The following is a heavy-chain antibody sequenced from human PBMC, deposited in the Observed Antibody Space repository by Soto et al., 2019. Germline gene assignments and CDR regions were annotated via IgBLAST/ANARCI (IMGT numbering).Heavy chain of an antibody. CDR2: ISYDGSNK. CDR3: AKTRGLLRPLDV. J-gene: IGHJ6*02. Sequence: PGGSLRLSCAASGFTFSSYGMHWVRQAPGKGLEWVAVISYDGSNKYYADSVKGRFTISRDNSKNTLYLQMNSLRAEDTAVYYCAKTRGLLRPLDVWGQGTTVTAP. V-gene: IGHV3-30*18. CDR1: GFTFSSYG. D-gene: IGHD3-22*01.